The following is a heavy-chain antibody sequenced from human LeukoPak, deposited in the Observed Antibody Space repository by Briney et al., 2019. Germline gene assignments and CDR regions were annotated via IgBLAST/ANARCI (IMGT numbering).Heavy chain of an antibody. Sequence: PGGSLRLSCVASGFTFSSYWMHWVRQAPGKGLVWVSRISNDGSSMNYADSVKGRFTISRDNAKNTLYVQMNSLRADDTGVYCCAKDILALTHIPAAGFDYWGQGTLVTVSS. CDR1: GFTFSSYW. J-gene: IGHJ4*02. D-gene: IGHD6-13*01. CDR3: AKDILALTHIPAAGFDY. CDR2: ISNDGSSM. V-gene: IGHV3-74*01.